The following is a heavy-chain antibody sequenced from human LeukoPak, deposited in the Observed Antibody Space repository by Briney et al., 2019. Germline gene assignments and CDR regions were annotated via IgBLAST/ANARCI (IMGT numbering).Heavy chain of an antibody. CDR2: IYYSGSN. CDR3: ARSLGVGGTYYFDY. J-gene: IGHJ4*02. CDR1: GGSLSSYF. D-gene: IGHD1/OR15-1a*01. V-gene: IGHV4-59*01. Sequence: PSEALSLTCTVSGGSLSSYFWSWIRQPPGKGLEGVGYIYYSGSNNYNPSLHSRVTISVDTSKNQSSLKLSSVTAADTAVYYCARSLGVGGTYYFDYWGQGTLVTVSS.